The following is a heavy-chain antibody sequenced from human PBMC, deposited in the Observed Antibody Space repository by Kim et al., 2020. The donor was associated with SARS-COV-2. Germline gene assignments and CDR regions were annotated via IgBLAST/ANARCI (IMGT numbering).Heavy chain of an antibody. D-gene: IGHD5-12*01. CDR2: INQDGSDT. Sequence: GGSLRLSCGASGFTFNIYWMNWVRQAPGKGLEWVANINQDGSDTNYVDSVKGRFTVSRDNAKNSLYLEMNNLRADDTAVYYCARGYLLGHLDYWGQGALVTVSA. CDR1: GFTFNIYW. V-gene: IGHV3-7*02. J-gene: IGHJ4*02. CDR3: ARGYLLGHLDY.